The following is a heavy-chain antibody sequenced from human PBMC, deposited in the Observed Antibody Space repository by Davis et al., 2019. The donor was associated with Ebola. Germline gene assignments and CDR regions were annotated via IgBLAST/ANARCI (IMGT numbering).Heavy chain of an antibody. Sequence: ASVKVSCKASGYTFTSYGISWVRQAPGQGLEWMGWISAYNGNTNYAQKLQGRVTMTTDTSTSTAYMELRSLRSDDTAVYYCAREGPIAAAGTPHFDYWGQGTLVTVSS. V-gene: IGHV1-18*01. CDR1: GYTFTSYG. CDR3: AREGPIAAAGTPHFDY. D-gene: IGHD6-13*01. J-gene: IGHJ4*02. CDR2: ISAYNGNT.